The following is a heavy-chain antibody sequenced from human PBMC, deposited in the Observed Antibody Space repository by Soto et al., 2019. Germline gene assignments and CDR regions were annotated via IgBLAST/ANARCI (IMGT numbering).Heavy chain of an antibody. CDR1: GFTFRTYW. V-gene: IGHV3-7*04. CDR2: IKQDGSEK. J-gene: IGHJ4*02. Sequence: EVQLVESGGGLVQPGGSLRLSCAASGFTFRTYWMAWVRQGPGKGLEWVASIKQDGSEKNYVDSVKGRFTIARDNAKNSLFLQMNPLRAEDTAVYYCGRDIGYGDCWGQGTLVTVSS. CDR3: GRDIGYGDC. D-gene: IGHD5-12*01.